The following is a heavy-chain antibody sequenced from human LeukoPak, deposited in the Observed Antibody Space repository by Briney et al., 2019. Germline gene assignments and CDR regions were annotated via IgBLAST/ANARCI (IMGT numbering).Heavy chain of an antibody. D-gene: IGHD2-2*02. CDR1: GATFSSYA. CDR2: IIPIFGTA. V-gene: IGHV1-69*01. Sequence: GASVKVSCKASGATFSSYAISWVRQAPGQGLEWMGGIIPIFGTANYAQKFQGRVTITADESTSTAYMELSSLRSEDTAVYYCARAAGYCSSTSCYMMKYFQHWGQGTLVTVSS. J-gene: IGHJ1*01. CDR3: ARAAGYCSSTSCYMMKYFQH.